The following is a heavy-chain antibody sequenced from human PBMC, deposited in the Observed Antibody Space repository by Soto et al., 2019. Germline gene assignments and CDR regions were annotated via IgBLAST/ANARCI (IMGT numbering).Heavy chain of an antibody. Sequence: PGESLKISCKGSGYSFTSYWFSWVRQMPGKGLEWMGRIDPSDSQTYYSPSFRGHVTISVTKSNTTVFLQWSSLRASDTAMYYCARQIYDSDTGPNFQYYFDSWGQGTPVTVSS. CDR1: GYSFTSYW. D-gene: IGHD3-22*01. V-gene: IGHV5-10-1*01. CDR3: ARQIYDSDTGPNFQYYFDS. J-gene: IGHJ4*02. CDR2: IDPSDSQT.